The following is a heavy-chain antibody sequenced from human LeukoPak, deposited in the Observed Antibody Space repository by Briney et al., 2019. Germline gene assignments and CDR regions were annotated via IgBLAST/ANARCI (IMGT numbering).Heavy chain of an antibody. D-gene: IGHD6-13*01. V-gene: IGHV3-30*04. CDR3: ARIVAYSSSWYYSAFDI. CDR2: ISYDGSNK. CDR1: GYTFTSYG. Sequence: SCKASGYTFTSYGISWVRQAPGKGLEWVAVISYDGSNKYYADSVKGRFTISRDNSKNTLYLQMNSLRAEDTAVYYCARIVAYSSSWYYSAFDIWGQGTMVTVSS. J-gene: IGHJ3*02.